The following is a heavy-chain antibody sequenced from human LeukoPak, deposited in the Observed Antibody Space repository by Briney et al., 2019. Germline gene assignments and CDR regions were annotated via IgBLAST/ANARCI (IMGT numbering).Heavy chain of an antibody. CDR2: INPNSGGT. CDR1: GYTFTGYY. D-gene: IGHD6-19*01. J-gene: IGHJ4*02. Sequence: ASVKVSCKASGYTFTGYYMHWVRQAPGQGLEWMGWINPNSGGTDYAQKFQGRVTMTRDTSISTAYMELSRLRSDDTAVYYCARGISIAVAGTGGYWGQGTLVTVSS. V-gene: IGHV1-2*02. CDR3: ARGISIAVAGTGGY.